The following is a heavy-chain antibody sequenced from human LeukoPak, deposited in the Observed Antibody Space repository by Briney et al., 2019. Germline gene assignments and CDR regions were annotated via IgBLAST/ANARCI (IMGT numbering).Heavy chain of an antibody. V-gene: IGHV1-18*01. D-gene: IGHD6-13*01. CDR3: ARASAYSSSWYDGDY. CDR2: ISAYNGNT. CDR1: GYTFTSYG. Sequence: ASVKVSCKASGYTFTSYGISWVRQAPGQGLEWMGWISAYNGNTNYAQKLQVRVTMTTDTSTSTAYMELRSLRSDDTAVYYCARASAYSSSWYDGDYWGQGTLVTVSS. J-gene: IGHJ4*02.